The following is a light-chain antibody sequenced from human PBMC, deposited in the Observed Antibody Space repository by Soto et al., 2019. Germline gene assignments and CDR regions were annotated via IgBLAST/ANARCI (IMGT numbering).Light chain of an antibody. CDR3: QQYDSDPIT. Sequence: DIQMTQSPSSLSASVGDRVTITCRASQSISNYLDWYQQKPGKAPKLLIYAASSLQCGVPSRFSGSGSGTDFTLTISSLQPEDIATYYCQQYDSDPITFGQGTRLEI. CDR2: AAS. V-gene: IGKV1-27*01. CDR1: QSISNY. J-gene: IGKJ5*01.